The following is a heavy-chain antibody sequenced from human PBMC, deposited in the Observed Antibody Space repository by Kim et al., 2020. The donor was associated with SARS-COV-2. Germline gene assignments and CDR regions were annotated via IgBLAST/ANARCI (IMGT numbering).Heavy chain of an antibody. J-gene: IGHJ4*02. D-gene: IGHD6-19*01. CDR1: DGSISSNW. CDR3: VSNGGWYLLG. V-gene: IGHV4-4*02. CDR2: IYHSGTT. Sequence: SETLSLTCAVSDGSISSNWWSWVRQPPGEGLEWIGEIYHSGTTNHNPSLKSRVTISVDKSKNQISLKLNSVTAADTAVYYCVSNGGWYLLGWGQGTLVTVSS.